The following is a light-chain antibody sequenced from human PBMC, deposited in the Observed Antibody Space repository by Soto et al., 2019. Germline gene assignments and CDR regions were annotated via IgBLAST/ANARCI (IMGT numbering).Light chain of an antibody. CDR1: QSINNY. V-gene: IGKV1-39*01. Sequence: IQATHTPASLSVSVGDRVTITCGASQSINNYLNWYLQRPGQAPKLLIRSASTLQRGVPSRFSGSGSRTEFTITIAGLQPDDFGTYYCQLSLPMPITFGHGTRLEIK. CDR2: SAS. CDR3: QLSLPMPIT. J-gene: IGKJ5*01.